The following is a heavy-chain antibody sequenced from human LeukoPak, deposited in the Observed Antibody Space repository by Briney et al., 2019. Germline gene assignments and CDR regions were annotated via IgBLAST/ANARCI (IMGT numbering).Heavy chain of an antibody. Sequence: GGSLRLSCAASGFTFSSYSMNWVRQAPGKGLEWVSSISSSSSYIYYADSVKGRFTISRDNAKNSLYLQMNSLRAEDTAVYYCARSLTPAALINPFDYWGQGTLVTVSS. D-gene: IGHD2-2*01. CDR3: ARSLTPAALINPFDY. J-gene: IGHJ4*02. CDR1: GFTFSSYS. CDR2: ISSSSSYI. V-gene: IGHV3-21*01.